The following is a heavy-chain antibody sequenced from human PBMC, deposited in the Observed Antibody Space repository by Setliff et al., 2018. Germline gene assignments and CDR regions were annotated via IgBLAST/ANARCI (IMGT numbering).Heavy chain of an antibody. CDR3: SRLVRFCTRTSCQRLSGGEF. CDR1: GYIFNDYG. J-gene: IGHJ4*02. Sequence: GASVTVSCKTSGYIFNDYGIAWVRQAPGQGLEWMAWISPHSGKTYNSPSLHGRLTLTTDTSTATAHMELRNLAFNDTAVYYCSRLVRFCTRTSCQRLSGGEFWGQGTLVTVSS. CDR2: ISPHSGKT. D-gene: IGHD2-8*01. V-gene: IGHV1-18*01.